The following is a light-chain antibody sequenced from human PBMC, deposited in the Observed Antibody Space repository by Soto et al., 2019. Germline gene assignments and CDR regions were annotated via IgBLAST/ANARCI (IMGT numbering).Light chain of an antibody. CDR1: SSDIGGYNY. J-gene: IGLJ1*01. Sequence: QSALTQPASVSESPGQSITISCTGTSSDIGGYNYVSWYQQHPGKVPKLMIYDVSNRPSGVSNRFSGSKSGNTASLTISGLQAEDEADYYCGSYRSSSTLYVFGTGTKVT. CDR2: DVS. CDR3: GSYRSSSTLYV. V-gene: IGLV2-14*03.